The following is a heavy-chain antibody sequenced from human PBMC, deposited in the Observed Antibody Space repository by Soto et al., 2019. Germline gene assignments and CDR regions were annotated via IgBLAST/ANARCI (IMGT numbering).Heavy chain of an antibody. CDR3: AHSRNLITEDGQGGDFDY. CDR1: GFSLTTDGVG. Sequence: QITLKESGPTLVKPTQTLTLTCNFSGFSLTTDGVGVGWVRQPPGGALEWLSLIYWDDDERYSPSLKTRLTIPKDPSKNPVDLKMTNMDPVDTATYYCAHSRNLITEDGQGGDFDYWGQGILGTVSS. CDR2: IYWDDDE. J-gene: IGHJ4*02. V-gene: IGHV2-5*02. D-gene: IGHD3-10*01.